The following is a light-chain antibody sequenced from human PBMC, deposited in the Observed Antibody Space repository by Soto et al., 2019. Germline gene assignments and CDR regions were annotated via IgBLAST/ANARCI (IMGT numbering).Light chain of an antibody. CDR1: SDVLDTYDF. V-gene: IGLV2-14*01. J-gene: IGLJ1*01. Sequence: QSVLTQPASVSGSPGQSISISCIGSSDVLDTYDFISWYQQHPGKVPKLIIYEVTYRPSGVSSRFSGSKSGNTASLTISGLQGEDEATYYCSSYTSAHIYVFGTGTKLTVL. CDR3: SSYTSAHIYV. CDR2: EVT.